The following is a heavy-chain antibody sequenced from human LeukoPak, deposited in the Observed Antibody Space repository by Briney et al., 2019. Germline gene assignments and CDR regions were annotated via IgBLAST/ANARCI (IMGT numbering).Heavy chain of an antibody. J-gene: IGHJ4*02. CDR2: IYYSGST. Sequence: SETLSLTCTVSGGSISSSSYYWGWIRQPPGKGLEWIGSIYYSGSTYYNPSLKSRVTISLDTSKNRFSLKLSSVTAADTAVYYCARADYGDYVTNYWGQGTLVTVSS. D-gene: IGHD4-17*01. CDR1: GGSISSSSYY. V-gene: IGHV4-39*07. CDR3: ARADYGDYVTNY.